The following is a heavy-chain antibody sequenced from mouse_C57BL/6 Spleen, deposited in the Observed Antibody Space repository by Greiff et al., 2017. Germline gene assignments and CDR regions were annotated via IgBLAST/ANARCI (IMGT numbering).Heavy chain of an antibody. V-gene: IGHV1-4*01. J-gene: IGHJ2*01. Sequence: VQLQQSGAELARPGASVKMSCKASGYTFTSYTLHWVKQRPGQGLEWIGYINPSSGYTKYNQKFKDKATLTADKSSRTAYMQRISPTSEDSAVYYCARSPYGQLLGFFDYWGQGTTLTVSS. CDR1: GYTFTSYT. D-gene: IGHD2-10*02. CDR3: ARSPYGQLLGFFDY. CDR2: INPSSGYT.